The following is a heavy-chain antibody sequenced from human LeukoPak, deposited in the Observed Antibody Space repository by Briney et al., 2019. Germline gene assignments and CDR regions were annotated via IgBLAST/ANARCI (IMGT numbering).Heavy chain of an antibody. CDR3: ARAVGSSKYFQH. J-gene: IGHJ1*01. D-gene: IGHD1-26*01. Sequence: SETLSLTCTVSGGSISSYYWSWIRQPPGKGLEWIGYIYHSGSPYYNPSLKSRVTISVDRSKNQFSLKLSSVTAADTAVYYCARAVGSSKYFQHWGQGTLVTVSS. V-gene: IGHV4-59*12. CDR1: GGSISSYY. CDR2: IYHSGSP.